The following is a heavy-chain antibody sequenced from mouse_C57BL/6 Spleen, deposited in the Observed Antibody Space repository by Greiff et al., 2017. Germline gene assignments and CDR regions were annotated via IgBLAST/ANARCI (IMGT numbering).Heavy chain of an antibody. V-gene: IGHV1-81*01. CDR1: GYTFTSYG. CDR3: ARHYSNYDYAMDY. Sequence: VQLQQSGAELARPGASVKLSCKASGYTFTSYGISWVKQRTGQGLEWIGEIYPRSGNNYYNEKFKGKATLTADKSSSTAYMELRSLTSEDSAVYFCARHYSNYDYAMDYWGQGTSVTVSS. CDR2: IYPRSGNN. D-gene: IGHD2-5*01. J-gene: IGHJ4*01.